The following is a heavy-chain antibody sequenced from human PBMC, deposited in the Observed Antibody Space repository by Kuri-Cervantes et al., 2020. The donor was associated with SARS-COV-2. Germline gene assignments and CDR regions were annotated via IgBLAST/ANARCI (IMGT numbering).Heavy chain of an antibody. V-gene: IGHV4-59*01. CDR2: IYYSGST. CDR1: GGSISSYY. Sequence: ESLKISCTVSGGSISSYYWSWIRQPPGKGLEWIGYIYYSGSTNYNPSLKSRVTISVETSKNQFSLKLSSVTAADTAVYYCARADTSSSSGYFQHWGQGTLVTVSS. CDR3: ARADTSSSSGYFQH. D-gene: IGHD6-6*01. J-gene: IGHJ1*01.